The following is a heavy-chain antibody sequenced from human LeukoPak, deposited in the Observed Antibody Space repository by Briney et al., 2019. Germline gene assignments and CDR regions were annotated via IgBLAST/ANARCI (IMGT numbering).Heavy chain of an antibody. J-gene: IGHJ4*02. CDR3: ARDGLSSAHTRPTFDY. V-gene: IGHV3-30*03. Sequence: QPGRSLRLSCAASGFTFSSYGMHWVRQAPGKGLEWVAVISYDGSNKYYADSVKGRFTISRDNSKNTLYLQMNSLRAEDTAVYYCARDGLSSAHTRPTFDYWGQGTLVTVSS. D-gene: IGHD3-22*01. CDR1: GFTFSSYG. CDR2: ISYDGSNK.